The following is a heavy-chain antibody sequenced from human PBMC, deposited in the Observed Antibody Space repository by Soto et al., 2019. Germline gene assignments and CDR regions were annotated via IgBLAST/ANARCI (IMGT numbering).Heavy chain of an antibody. CDR1: GGSISSYY. CDR2: IYYSGST. V-gene: IGHV4-59*01. D-gene: IGHD2-15*01. J-gene: IGHJ3*02. Sequence: QVQLQESGPGLVKPSETLSLTCTVSGGSISSYYWSWIRQPPGKGLEWIGYIYYSGSTNYNPSLKSRVTISVDTSKNQFSLKLSSVTAADTAVYYCARGWGLYCSGGSCYPAFDIWGQGTMVTVSS. CDR3: ARGWGLYCSGGSCYPAFDI.